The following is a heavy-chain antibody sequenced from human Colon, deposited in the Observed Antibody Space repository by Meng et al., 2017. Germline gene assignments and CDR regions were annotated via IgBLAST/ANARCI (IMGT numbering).Heavy chain of an antibody. V-gene: IGHV4-4*02. CDR1: GGVIRESGW. CDR3: ASSDYYRSDY. J-gene: IGHJ4*02. CDR2: TSQGGGT. D-gene: IGHD3-22*01. Sequence: TLTCSLSVSGGVIRESGWWRSVRNPPGKGVEWMGETSQGGGTNHSPSLKSRVTISLDKSKNQLSLKLNSVTAADTAVYYCASSDYYRSDYWGQETLVTVSS.